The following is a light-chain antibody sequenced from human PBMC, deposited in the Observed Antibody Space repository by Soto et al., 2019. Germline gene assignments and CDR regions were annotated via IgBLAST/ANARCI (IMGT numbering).Light chain of an antibody. CDR2: DVS. CDR1: SSDFGGYNY. J-gene: IGLJ1*01. Sequence: QSALTQPRSVSGSPGQSVTISGTETSSDFGGYNYVSWYQHHPGKAPKLMIFDVSKRPSGVPDRFSGSKSGNTASLTISGLQAEDEADYYCCSYAGSNTFDVFGTGTKVTVL. V-gene: IGLV2-11*01. CDR3: CSYAGSNTFDV.